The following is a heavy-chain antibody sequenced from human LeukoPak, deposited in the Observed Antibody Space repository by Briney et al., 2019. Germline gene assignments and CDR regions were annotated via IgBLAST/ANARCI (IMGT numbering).Heavy chain of an antibody. CDR3: AKEREAYCSGGSCYGSDKLFPADY. CDR2: ISSTGSST. Sequence: QPGGSLRLSCAASGFTFSSYAMTWVRQAPGKGLEWVSSISSTGSSTFYADSVKGRFTISRDNSKNTLYLQMNSLRAEDTAIYYCAKEREAYCSGGSCYGSDKLFPADYWGQGTLVTVSS. D-gene: IGHD2-15*01. V-gene: IGHV3-23*01. CDR1: GFTFSSYA. J-gene: IGHJ4*02.